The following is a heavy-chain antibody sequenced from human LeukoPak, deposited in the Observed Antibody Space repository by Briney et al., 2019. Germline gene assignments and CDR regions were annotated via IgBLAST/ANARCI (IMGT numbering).Heavy chain of an antibody. D-gene: IGHD3-10*01. CDR2: INPNSGGT. CDR3: AREDGSGSYFPFDY. Sequence: ASVKVSCKASGYTFTGYYMHWVRQAPGQGLEWMGWINPNSGGTNYAQKFQGRVTMTRDTSISTTYMELSRLKSDDTAVYSCAREDGSGSYFPFDYWGQGTLVTVSS. CDR1: GYTFTGYY. J-gene: IGHJ4*02. V-gene: IGHV1-2*02.